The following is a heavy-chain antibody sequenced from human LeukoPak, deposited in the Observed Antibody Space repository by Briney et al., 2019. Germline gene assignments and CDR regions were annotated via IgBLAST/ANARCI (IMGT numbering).Heavy chain of an antibody. D-gene: IGHD3-10*01. CDR3: ARGKRYGSGSYYADY. J-gene: IGHJ4*02. CDR1: GYTFTGYY. V-gene: IGHV1-2*02. CDR2: INPNSGGT. Sequence: ASEKVSCKASGYTFTGYYMHWVRQAPGQGLEWMGWINPNSGGTNYAQKFQGRVTMTRDTSISTAYMELSRLRSDDTAVYYCARGKRYGSGSYYADYWGQGTLVTVSS.